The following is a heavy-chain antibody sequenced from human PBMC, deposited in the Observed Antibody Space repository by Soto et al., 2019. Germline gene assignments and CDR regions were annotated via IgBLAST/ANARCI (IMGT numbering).Heavy chain of an antibody. D-gene: IGHD6-13*01. CDR2: ISYDGSNK. CDR1: GFTFSSYG. V-gene: IGHV3-30*18. J-gene: IGHJ4*02. CDR3: ANGPHSSL. Sequence: GGSLRLSCAASGFTFSSYGMHWVRQAPGKGLEWVAVISYDGSNKYYADSVKGRFTISRDNSKNTLYLQMNSLRAEDTAVYYCANGPHSSLWGQGTLVTVSS.